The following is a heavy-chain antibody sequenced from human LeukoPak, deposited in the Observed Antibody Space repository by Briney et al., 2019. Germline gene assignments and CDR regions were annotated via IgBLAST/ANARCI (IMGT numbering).Heavy chain of an antibody. CDR1: GGSICSYY. J-gene: IGHJ3*02. D-gene: IGHD2-2*01. CDR2: IYTSGST. Sequence: TSETLSLTCTVSGGSICSYYWSWIREPAGKGVEWIGRIYTSGSTNYNPSLKSRVTMSVDTSKNQFSLKLSSVTAADTAVYYCAREYCSSTSCYSNTVGIWGQGTMVTVSS. V-gene: IGHV4-4*07. CDR3: AREYCSSTSCYSNTVGI.